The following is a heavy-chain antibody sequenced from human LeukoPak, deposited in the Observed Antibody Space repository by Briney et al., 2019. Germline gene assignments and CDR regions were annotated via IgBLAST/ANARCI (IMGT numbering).Heavy chain of an antibody. Sequence: SETLSLTCTVSGGSISSGDYYWSWIRQPPGKGLEWIGYIYYSGSTYYNPSLKSRVTISVDTSKNQFSLKLSSVTAADTAVYYCAREHGYYYMDVWGKVTTVTVSS. V-gene: IGHV4-30-4*08. CDR3: AREHGYYYMDV. CDR1: GGSISSGDYY. CDR2: IYYSGST. D-gene: IGHD2-21*01. J-gene: IGHJ6*03.